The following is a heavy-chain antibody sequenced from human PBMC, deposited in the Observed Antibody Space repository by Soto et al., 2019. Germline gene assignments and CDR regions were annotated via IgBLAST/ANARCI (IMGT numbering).Heavy chain of an antibody. CDR3: ARARIAVAVDYYYSAMGV. CDR2: VIPMFGTT. CDR1: GGTFSSYA. Sequence: QVQLVQSGAEVKKPGSSVKVSCKASGGTFSSYAISWVRQAPGQGLEWMGGVIPMFGTTNYAQKFQGRVTITADESRRTAYMELGRLRSEDTAVYYCARARIAVAVDYYYSAMGVWGQGTTVSVSS. V-gene: IGHV1-69*12. D-gene: IGHD6-19*01. J-gene: IGHJ6*02.